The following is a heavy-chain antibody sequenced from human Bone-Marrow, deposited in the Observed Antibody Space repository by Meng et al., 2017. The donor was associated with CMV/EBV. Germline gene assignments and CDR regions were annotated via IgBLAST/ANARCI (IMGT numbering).Heavy chain of an antibody. V-gene: IGHV1-18*01. D-gene: IGHD6-6*01. J-gene: IGHJ5*02. CDR1: GYTFTTYG. CDR2: ISNYNGNT. Sequence: QVQLVQSGVEVKKPGASVKVSCKASGYTFTTYGLSWVRQAPGQGLEWMGWISNYNGNTNYAQKFQDRVTMMTDASTSIAYMELRSLRFDDTAIYYCARDMIASRPGWFDPWGQGTLVTVSS. CDR3: ARDMIASRPGWFDP.